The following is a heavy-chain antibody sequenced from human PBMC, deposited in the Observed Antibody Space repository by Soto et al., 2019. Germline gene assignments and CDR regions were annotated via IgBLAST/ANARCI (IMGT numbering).Heavy chain of an antibody. V-gene: IGHV1-18*01. Sequence: GASVKVSCKASGYTFTGYAMHWVRQAPGQGLEWMGWISAYNGNTNYAQKLQGRVTMTTDTSTSTAYMELRSLRSDDTAVYYCVRLASCSGGSCYPLFDYWGQGTLVTVSS. D-gene: IGHD2-15*01. J-gene: IGHJ4*02. CDR1: GYTFTGYA. CDR3: VRLASCSGGSCYPLFDY. CDR2: ISAYNGNT.